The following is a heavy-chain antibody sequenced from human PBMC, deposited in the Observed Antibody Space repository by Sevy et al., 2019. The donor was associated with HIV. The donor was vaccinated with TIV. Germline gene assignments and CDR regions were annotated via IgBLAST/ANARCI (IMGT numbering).Heavy chain of an antibody. CDR1: GFTFSSYA. Sequence: GGSLRLSRAASGFTFSSYAMSWVRQAPGKGLEWVSAISGSGGSTYYADSVKGRFTISRDNFKNTLYLQMNSLRAEDTAVYYCAKDFYPDYYDSSGFTSAGWFDPWGQGTLVTVSS. J-gene: IGHJ5*02. D-gene: IGHD3-22*01. CDR3: AKDFYPDYYDSSGFTSAGWFDP. V-gene: IGHV3-23*01. CDR2: ISGSGGST.